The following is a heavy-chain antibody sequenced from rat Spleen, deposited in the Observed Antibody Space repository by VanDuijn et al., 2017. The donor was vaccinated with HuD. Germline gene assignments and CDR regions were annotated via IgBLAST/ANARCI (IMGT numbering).Heavy chain of an antibody. CDR3: AVSGFVY. CDR1: GFTFSDYY. V-gene: IGHV5-22*01. Sequence: EVRLVESGGGLVQPGRSLKVSCAASGFTFSDYYMAWVRTAPKKGLEWVASIRYEGSSTYYRDSVNGRFTFARDNAVNTVYLQMTRRRSEDTATYYGAVSGFVYWGQGVMVTVSS. D-gene: IGHD4-3*01. CDR2: IRYEGSST. J-gene: IGHJ2*01.